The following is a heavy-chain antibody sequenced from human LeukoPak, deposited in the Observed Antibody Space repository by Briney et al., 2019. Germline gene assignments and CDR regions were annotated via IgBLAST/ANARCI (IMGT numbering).Heavy chain of an antibody. CDR3: ARANCGGDCPFNY. V-gene: IGHV1-2*02. D-gene: IGHD2-21*02. CDR2: INPNSGGT. J-gene: IGHJ4*02. CDR1: GYTFTDYY. Sequence: ASVKVSCKASGYTFTDYYIHWVRRAPGQGFEWMGWINPNSGGTNYAQKFQVRVTMTKDTSIRAAYMELSRLRSDDTAVYYCARANCGGDCPFNYWGQGTQVTVSS.